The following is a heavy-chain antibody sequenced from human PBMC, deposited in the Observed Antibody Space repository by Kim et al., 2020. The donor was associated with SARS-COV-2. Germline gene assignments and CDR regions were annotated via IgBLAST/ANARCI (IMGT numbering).Heavy chain of an antibody. CDR2: ISYDGSNK. V-gene: IGHV3-30-3*01. Sequence: GGSLRLSCAASGVTFSSYAVHWVCPAPGKGLEWVAVISYDGSNKYYADSVKGRFTISRDNSKNTLYLQMNSLRAEDTAVYYCARVDSSGYYPGYWGQGTLVTVSS. CDR1: GVTFSSYA. D-gene: IGHD3-22*01. CDR3: ARVDSSGYYPGY. J-gene: IGHJ4*02.